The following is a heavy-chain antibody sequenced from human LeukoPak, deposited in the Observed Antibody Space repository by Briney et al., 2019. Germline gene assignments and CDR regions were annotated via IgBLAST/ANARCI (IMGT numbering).Heavy chain of an antibody. CDR3: ARSDSRWLCSRAPLKTREEPRFYFDY. V-gene: IGHV4-39*01. Sequence: SETLSLTCSVSGGSISSSNYYWGWIRQPPGKGLEWIGSIYYSGSTYYNPSLKSRVTISVDTSKNQFSLKVSSVTAADTAVYYCARSDSRWLCSRAPLKTREEPRFYFDYWGQGTLGTVSS. CDR2: IYYSGST. CDR1: GGSISSSNYY. J-gene: IGHJ4*02. D-gene: IGHD3-10*02.